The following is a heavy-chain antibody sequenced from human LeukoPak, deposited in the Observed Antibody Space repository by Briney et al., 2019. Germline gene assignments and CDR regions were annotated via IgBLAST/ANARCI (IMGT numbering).Heavy chain of an antibody. Sequence: GGSLRLSCAASGFTFSSYSMNWVRQAPGKGLEWVSSISSSSSYIYYADSVKGRFTIPRDNAKNSLYLQMNSLRAEDTAVYYCAMSEMADVWGSYYYFDYWGQGTLVTVSS. CDR3: AMSEMADVWGSYYYFDY. J-gene: IGHJ4*02. V-gene: IGHV3-21*01. CDR2: ISSSSSYI. CDR1: GFTFSSYS. D-gene: IGHD3-16*01.